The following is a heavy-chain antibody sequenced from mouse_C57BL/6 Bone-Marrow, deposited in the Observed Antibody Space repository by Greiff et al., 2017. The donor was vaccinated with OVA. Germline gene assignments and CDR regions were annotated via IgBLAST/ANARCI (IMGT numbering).Heavy chain of an antibody. CDR2: IYPRSGNT. CDR3: ARTPFITTVVEGFAY. CDR1: GYTFTSYG. D-gene: IGHD1-1*01. V-gene: IGHV1-81*01. J-gene: IGHJ3*01. Sequence: QVQLQQSGAELARPGASVKLSCKASGYTFTSYGISWVKQRTGQGLEWIGEIYPRSGNTYYNEKFKGKATLTADKSSSTAYMELRSLTSEDSAVYFCARTPFITTVVEGFAYWGQGTLVTVSA.